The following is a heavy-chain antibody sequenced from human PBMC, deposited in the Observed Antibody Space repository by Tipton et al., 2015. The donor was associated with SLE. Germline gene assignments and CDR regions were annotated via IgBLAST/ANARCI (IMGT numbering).Heavy chain of an antibody. D-gene: IGHD3-22*01. V-gene: IGHV4-61*09. CDR2: IYTSGGT. CDR3: AGRGGEVRXSGYYYDTSGYFPSFXY. J-gene: IGHJ4*02. CDR1: GYSISSGYY. Sequence: TLSLTCVVSGYSISSGYYWSWXRQPAGKGLEWIGYIYTSGGTNYNPSLKSRVTISVDTSKNQFSLKLSSVTAAXTAVYYCAGRGGEVRXSGYYYDTSGYFPSFXYXGQGTLVTVSS.